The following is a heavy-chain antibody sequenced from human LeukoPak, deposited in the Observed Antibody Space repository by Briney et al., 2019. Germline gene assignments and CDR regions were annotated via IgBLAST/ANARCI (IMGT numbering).Heavy chain of an antibody. CDR2: IYHSGST. J-gene: IGHJ4*02. CDR3: ASKSSWFWGFDY. V-gene: IGHV4-38-2*02. CDR1: GYSISSGYY. D-gene: IGHD3-10*01. Sequence: SETLSLTCTVSGYSISSGYYWGWIRQPPGKGLEWIGSIYHSGSTYYNPSLKSRATISVDTSKNQFSLKLSSVTAADTAVYYCASKSSWFWGFDYWGQGTLVTVSS.